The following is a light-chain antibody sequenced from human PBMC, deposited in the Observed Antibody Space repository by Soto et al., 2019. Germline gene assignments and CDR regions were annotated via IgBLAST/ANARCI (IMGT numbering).Light chain of an antibody. Sequence: QSVMTQPASVSGSPGQSLTISCTGTTSDIGFYDYVSWYQQSPCKAPNLVMYGFTIRPSGISIRFSGCKSGSTDSLTISGLRDDDEVDYYCSSYSTSYFYFCGSGTKVTV. CDR3: SSYSTSYFYF. CDR1: TSDIGFYDY. V-gene: IGLV2-14*01. J-gene: IGLJ1*01. CDR2: GFT.